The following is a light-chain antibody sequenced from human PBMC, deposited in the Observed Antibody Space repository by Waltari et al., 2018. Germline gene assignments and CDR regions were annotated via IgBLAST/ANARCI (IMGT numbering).Light chain of an antibody. CDR2: AAS. CDR1: QTIGDY. Sequence: DIQMTHYPPSLSALVGDRVVITCRASQTIGDYLNWYHQKPGKAPKLLIYAASSLQTGVPSRFSGSGSGTDFTLTISGLQPEDIATYCCQQSYSTWTFGQGTKVELK. V-gene: IGKV1-39*01. J-gene: IGKJ1*01. CDR3: QQSYSTWT.